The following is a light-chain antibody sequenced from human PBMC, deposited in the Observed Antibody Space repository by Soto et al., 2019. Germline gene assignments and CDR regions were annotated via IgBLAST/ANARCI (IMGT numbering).Light chain of an antibody. V-gene: IGLV2-14*03. J-gene: IGLJ3*02. CDR3: SSYTGSFTLL. CDR2: AVS. CDR1: SSDVGAYNY. Sequence: QSALTQPASVSGSPGQSITISCTGTSSDVGAYNYVSWYQHHPGRAPKLLISAVSERPSGVSDRFSGSKSGNTASLTISGLQTEDEADYYCSSYTGSFTLLFGGGTKLTVL.